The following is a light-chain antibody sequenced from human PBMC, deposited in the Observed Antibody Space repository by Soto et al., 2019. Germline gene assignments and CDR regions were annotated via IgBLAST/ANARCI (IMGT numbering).Light chain of an antibody. V-gene: IGKV1-13*02. CDR1: QGISSA. CDR3: QQFNTYPVT. CDR2: DAS. J-gene: IGKJ4*01. Sequence: AIQLTQSPSSLSASVGDRGTITCRASQGISSALAWFHQKPGKAPKLLIYDASSLESGVPSRFSGSGFGTDFTLTISSLQPEDFASYNGQQFNTYPVTFGGGTKVEIK.